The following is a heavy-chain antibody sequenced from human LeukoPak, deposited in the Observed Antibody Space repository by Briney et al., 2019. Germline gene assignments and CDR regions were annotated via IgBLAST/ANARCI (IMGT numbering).Heavy chain of an antibody. CDR1: GGSFSGYY. CDR3: ASLIVLPAAYMDV. Sequence: SETLSLTCAVYGGSFSGYYWSWIRQPPGKGLEWIGEINHSGSTNYNPSLKSRVTISVDTSKNQLSLKLSSVTAADTAVYYCASLIVLPAAYMDVWGRGTTVTVSS. CDR2: INHSGST. J-gene: IGHJ6*03. V-gene: IGHV4-34*01. D-gene: IGHD2-2*01.